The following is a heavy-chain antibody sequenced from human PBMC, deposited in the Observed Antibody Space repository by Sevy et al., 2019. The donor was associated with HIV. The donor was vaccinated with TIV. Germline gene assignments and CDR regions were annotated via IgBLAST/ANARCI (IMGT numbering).Heavy chain of an antibody. V-gene: IGHV1-18*01. Sequence: ASVKVSCKASGYTFTSYGISWVRQAPGQGLEWMGWISAYNGNTNYAQKLQGRVTMTTDKSTSTAYMELRSLRSDDTAVYYCAMSQRGWELLYYFDYWGQGTLVTVSS. J-gene: IGHJ4*02. CDR3: AMSQRGWELLYYFDY. D-gene: IGHD1-26*01. CDR2: ISAYNGNT. CDR1: GYTFTSYG.